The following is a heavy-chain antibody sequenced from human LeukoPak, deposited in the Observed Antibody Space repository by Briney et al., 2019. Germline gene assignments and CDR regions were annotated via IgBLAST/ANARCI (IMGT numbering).Heavy chain of an antibody. D-gene: IGHD3-22*01. CDR1: GGSISNYY. J-gene: IGHJ4*02. V-gene: IGHV4-4*07. Sequence: SETLSLTCTVSGGSISNYYWSWIRQPAGKGLEWIGRIYSTGSTNYNPSLKSRVTMSVDTSKNQFSLKLSSVTAADTAVYYCARFGRGYDSGXPLFXXXGQGTLVT. CDR3: ARFGRGYDSGXPLFXX. CDR2: IYSTGST.